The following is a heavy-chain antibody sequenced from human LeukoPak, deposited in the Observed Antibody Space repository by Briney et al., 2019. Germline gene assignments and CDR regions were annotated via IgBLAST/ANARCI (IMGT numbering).Heavy chain of an antibody. Sequence: TGGSLRLSCAASGFTFSSYAMSWVRQAPGKGLEWVSAISGSGGSTYYADSVKGRFTISRGNAKNSLYLQMNSLRAEDTAVYYCARQYSSGWYGGGPYYFDYWGQGTLVTVSS. V-gene: IGHV3-23*01. D-gene: IGHD6-19*01. CDR1: GFTFSSYA. CDR3: ARQYSSGWYGGGPYYFDY. CDR2: ISGSGGST. J-gene: IGHJ4*02.